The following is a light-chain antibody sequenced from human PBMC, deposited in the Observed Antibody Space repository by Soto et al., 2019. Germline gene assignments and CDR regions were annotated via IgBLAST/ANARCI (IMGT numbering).Light chain of an antibody. CDR3: SSYTSDNRDYV. J-gene: IGLJ1*01. CDR2: DVS. CDR1: SSDLTYNS. Sequence: QSVLTQPASVSGSLGQSISISCTEDSSDLTYNSVSWYQHHPHKAPKLIIYDVSYRPSGVSTRFSGSKSASTASLTISGLQVEDEAHYYCSSYTSDNRDYVFATGTKVTVL. V-gene: IGLV2-14*01.